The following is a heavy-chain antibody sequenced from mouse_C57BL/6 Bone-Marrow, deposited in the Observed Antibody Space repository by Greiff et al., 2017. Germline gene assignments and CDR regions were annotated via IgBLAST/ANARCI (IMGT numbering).Heavy chain of an antibody. D-gene: IGHD2-3*01. CDR3: ARGPLYDGYSWFAY. CDR2: IDPSDSET. Sequence: QVQLQQPGAELVRPGSSVKLSCKASGYTFTSYWMHWVKQRPVQGLEWIGNIDPSDSETHYNQKFKDKATLTVDKSSSTAYMQLRSLTSEDSAVYYCARGPLYDGYSWFAYWGQGTLVTVSA. CDR1: GYTFTSYW. J-gene: IGHJ3*01. V-gene: IGHV1-52*01.